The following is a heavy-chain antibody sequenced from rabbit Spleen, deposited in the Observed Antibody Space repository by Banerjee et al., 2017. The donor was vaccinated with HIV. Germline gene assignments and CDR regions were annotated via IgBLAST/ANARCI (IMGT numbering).Heavy chain of an antibody. V-gene: IGHV1S7*01. Sequence: QLEESAGGLVQPGGSLKLSCKASGFTLSSYYMNWVRQAPGKGLEWIGYIDLVFGSTYYTNWVNGRFTISSHNAQNTLYLQLNSLTVADTATYFCVRGASSSGYYSLWGPGTLVTVS. CDR1: GFTLSSYY. CDR2: IDLVFGST. CDR3: VRGASSSGYYSL. J-gene: IGHJ6*01. D-gene: IGHD1-1*01.